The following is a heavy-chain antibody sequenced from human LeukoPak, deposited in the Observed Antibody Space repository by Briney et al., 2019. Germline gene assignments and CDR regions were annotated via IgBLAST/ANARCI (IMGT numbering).Heavy chain of an antibody. CDR3: ARAGYYYDSSGAWFDP. J-gene: IGHJ5*02. Sequence: PGGSLRLSCAASAFTFTNYAMSWVRQAPGKGLEWVSAISGSGGRTHYADSVKGRLTISRDNSKNTVHLQMNSLRAEDTAIYYCARAGYYYDSSGAWFDPWGQGTLVTVSS. D-gene: IGHD3-22*01. CDR1: AFTFTNYA. CDR2: ISGSGGRT. V-gene: IGHV3-23*01.